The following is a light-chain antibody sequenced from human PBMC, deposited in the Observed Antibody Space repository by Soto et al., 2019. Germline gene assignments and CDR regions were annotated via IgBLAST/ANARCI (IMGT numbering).Light chain of an antibody. V-gene: IGKV1-39*01. CDR1: QYISTF. J-gene: IGKJ4*01. CDR3: HQSFSGPIT. CDR2: DAS. Sequence: DIQMTQSPSSLSASVGDRVTITCRASQYISTFLNWYQQKPDKAPKLLIYDASTLQGGVSSRFSGSGSGTDFTLTISSLQPEDFATDFCHQSFSGPITFGGGTKVEMK.